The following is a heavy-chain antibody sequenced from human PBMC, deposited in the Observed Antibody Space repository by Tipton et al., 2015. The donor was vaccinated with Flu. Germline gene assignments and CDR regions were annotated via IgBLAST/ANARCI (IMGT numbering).Heavy chain of an antibody. CDR2: IYYSGRT. D-gene: IGHD3-10*02. Sequence: TLSLTCTDSGGSISRSSYNWGWIRQPPGKGLEWIASIYYSGRTYYNPSLKSRVTISVDTSKNQFSLKLNSVTAADTAVYYCARPSYYDVDLKNFYFEDWGQGTLVTVSS. CDR1: GGSISRSSYN. CDR3: ARPSYYDVDLKNFYFED. J-gene: IGHJ4*02. V-gene: IGHV4-39*01.